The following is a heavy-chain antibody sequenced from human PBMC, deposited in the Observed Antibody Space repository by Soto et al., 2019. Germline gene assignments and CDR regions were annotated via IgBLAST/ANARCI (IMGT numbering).Heavy chain of an antibody. CDR1: GFTFSSYG. CDR3: ARGLPYDILDY. D-gene: IGHD3-9*01. CDR2: IWYDGSNK. Sequence: QVQLVESGGGVVQPGRSLRLSCAASGFTFSSYGMHWVRQAPGKGLEWVAVIWYDGSNKYSADSVKGRFTISRDNSKNTLNQQMNSLRAEDTAVYYCARGLPYDILDYWGQGTLVTVSS. J-gene: IGHJ4*02. V-gene: IGHV3-33*01.